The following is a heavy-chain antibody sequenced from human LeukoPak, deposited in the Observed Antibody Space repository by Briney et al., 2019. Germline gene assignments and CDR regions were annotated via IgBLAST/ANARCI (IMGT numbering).Heavy chain of an antibody. D-gene: IGHD2-15*01. J-gene: IGHJ4*02. CDR3: ARHAQRYCSGGSCYRYYFDY. CDR1: GGSISSYY. Sequence: SETLSLTCTVSGGSISSYYWSWIRQPAGKGLEWIGRIYTSGSTNYNPSLKSRVTMSVDTSKNQFSLKLSSVTAADTAVYYCARHAQRYCSGGSCYRYYFDYWGQGTLVTVSS. CDR2: IYTSGST. V-gene: IGHV4-4*07.